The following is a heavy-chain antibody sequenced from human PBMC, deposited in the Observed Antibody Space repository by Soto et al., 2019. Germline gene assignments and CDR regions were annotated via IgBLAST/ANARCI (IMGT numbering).Heavy chain of an antibody. CDR2: IYPDTSDT. CDR1: GYSFTTYW. J-gene: IGHJ4*02. CDR3: ARRGGNNNDYAFDY. Sequence: GESLKISCKGSGYSFTTYWIGWVRQMPGKGLGWVGIIYPDTSDTRYSPSFQGQATMSADKSVSTAYLQWSSLKASDTAMYYCARRGGNNNDYAFDYWGPGTLVTVSS. V-gene: IGHV5-51*01. D-gene: IGHD3-16*01.